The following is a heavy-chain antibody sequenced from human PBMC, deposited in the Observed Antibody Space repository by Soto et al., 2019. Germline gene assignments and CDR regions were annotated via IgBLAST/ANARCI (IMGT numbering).Heavy chain of an antibody. CDR3: ARVRTAMAPIDY. CDR2: IWYDGSNK. CDR1: GFTLSNYG. V-gene: IGHV3-33*01. D-gene: IGHD5-18*01. J-gene: IGHJ4*02. Sequence: PGGSLRLSCAASGFTLSNYGMHWVRQAPGKGLEWVAVIWYDGSNKYYADSVKGRFTISRDNSKNTLYLQMNSLRAEDTAVYYCARVRTAMAPIDYWGQGTLVTVSS.